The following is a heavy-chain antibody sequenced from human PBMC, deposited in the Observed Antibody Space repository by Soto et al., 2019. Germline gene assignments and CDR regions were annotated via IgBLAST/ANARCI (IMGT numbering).Heavy chain of an antibody. D-gene: IGHD3-16*01. CDR1: GFTFSSYA. CDR3: AKDEGLGGLSRGIRYYFDY. J-gene: IGHJ4*02. Sequence: GGSLRLSCAASGFTFSSYAMSWVRQAPGKGLEWVSAISGSGGSTYYADSVKGRFTISRDNSKNTLYLQMNSLRAEDTAVYYCAKDEGLGGLSRGIRYYFDYCDQGTLGTVSS. V-gene: IGHV3-23*01. CDR2: ISGSGGST.